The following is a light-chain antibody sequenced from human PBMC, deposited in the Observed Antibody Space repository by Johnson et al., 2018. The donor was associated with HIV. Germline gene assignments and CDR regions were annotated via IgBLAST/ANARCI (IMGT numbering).Light chain of an antibody. CDR2: DNN. CDR1: SSNIGNNY. V-gene: IGLV1-51*01. Sequence: QSVLTQPPSVSAAPGQKVTIPCSGSSSNIGNNYVSWYQQLPGTAPKLLIYDNNKRPSGISDRFSASKSGTSATLGITGLQTGDEADYFCGTWDLSLNAYVFGPGTKVTVL. CDR3: GTWDLSLNAYV. J-gene: IGLJ1*01.